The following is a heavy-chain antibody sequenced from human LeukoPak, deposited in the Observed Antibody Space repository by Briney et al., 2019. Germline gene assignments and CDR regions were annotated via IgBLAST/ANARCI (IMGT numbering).Heavy chain of an antibody. Sequence: GRSLRLSCTASGFTFGDYAMSRVRQAPGKGLEWVGFIRSKAYGGTTEYAAPVKGRFTISRDDSKSIAYLQMNSLKTEDTAVYYCTRDPTTVTTYAYYFDYWGQGTLVTVSS. CDR2: IRSKAYGGTT. J-gene: IGHJ4*02. D-gene: IGHD4-17*01. CDR1: GFTFGDYA. V-gene: IGHV3-49*04. CDR3: TRDPTTVTTYAYYFDY.